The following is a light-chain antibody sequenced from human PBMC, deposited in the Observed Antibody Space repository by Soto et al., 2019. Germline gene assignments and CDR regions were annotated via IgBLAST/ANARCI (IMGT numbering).Light chain of an antibody. J-gene: IGLJ1*01. CDR1: SSDVGAYNY. CDR2: EVT. CDR3: SSYTTSSARV. Sequence: QSALTQPASVSGSPGQSITISCTGTSSDVGAYNYVSWYQQHPGKAPKLMIYEVTNRPSGVSNRFSSSRSGNTASLTISGLQAEDEADYYCSSYTTSSARVFGTGTKVTVL. V-gene: IGLV2-14*01.